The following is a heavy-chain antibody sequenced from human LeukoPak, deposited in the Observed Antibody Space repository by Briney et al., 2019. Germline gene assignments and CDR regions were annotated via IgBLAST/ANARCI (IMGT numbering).Heavy chain of an antibody. V-gene: IGHV3-48*02. D-gene: IGHD3-9*01. J-gene: IGHJ4*02. CDR1: GFPFSSYV. CDR2: INHNSEAI. CDR3: ARDYDWAFDF. Sequence: GGSLRLSCAASGFPFSSYVMSWVRQAPGKGLEWIAYINHNSEAIYYPDFVKGRFIISRDNAKKSLFLQMNDLRDQDTAVYYCARDYDWAFDFWGQGTRVTVSS.